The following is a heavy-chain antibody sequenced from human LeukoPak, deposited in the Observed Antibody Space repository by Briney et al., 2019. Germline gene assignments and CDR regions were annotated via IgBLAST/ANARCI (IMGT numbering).Heavy chain of an antibody. Sequence: GGSLRLSCTASGFTFGDYAMSWVRQAPGKGLEWVGFIRSKAYGGTTEYAASVKGRFTISRDDSKSIAYLQMNSLKTEDTAVYYCTRVDDSSGYSPAHFDYWGQGTLLTVSS. J-gene: IGHJ4*02. V-gene: IGHV3-49*04. CDR3: TRVDDSSGYSPAHFDY. D-gene: IGHD3-22*01. CDR2: IRSKAYGGTT. CDR1: GFTFGDYA.